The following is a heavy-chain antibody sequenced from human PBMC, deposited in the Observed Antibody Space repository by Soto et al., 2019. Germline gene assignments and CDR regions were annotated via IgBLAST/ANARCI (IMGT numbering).Heavy chain of an antibody. CDR2: INTDGSNT. CDR1: GLTFNRYW. CDR3: AREFCSGGNCYTYYFDP. J-gene: IGHJ5*02. Sequence: GGSLRLSCAASGLTFNRYWMHWVRHAPGKGLVWVSHINTDGSNTNSADSEKGRFTISRDNAKSTLFLQMNSLRDEDTAVYYCAREFCSGGNCYTYYFDPWGQGIPVTVSS. V-gene: IGHV3-74*01. D-gene: IGHD2-15*01.